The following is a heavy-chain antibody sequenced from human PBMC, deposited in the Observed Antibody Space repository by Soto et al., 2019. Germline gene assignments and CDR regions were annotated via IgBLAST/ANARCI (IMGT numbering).Heavy chain of an antibody. CDR3: TTSNLGVDY. J-gene: IGHJ4*02. V-gene: IGHV3-15*01. CDR1: GLVFSDVW. Sequence: GGSLRLSCAASGLVFSDVWMTWVRQAPGKGLEWVGRIKTKPDDGTIDYAAPVRGRFTISRDDSKNTLYLQMTSLTPDDTGVYYCTTSNLGVDYWGPGALVTVSS. D-gene: IGHD3-16*01. CDR2: IKTKPDDGTI.